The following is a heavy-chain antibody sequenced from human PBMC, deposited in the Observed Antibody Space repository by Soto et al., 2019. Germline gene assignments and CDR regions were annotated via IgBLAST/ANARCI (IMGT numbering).Heavy chain of an antibody. J-gene: IGHJ6*02. D-gene: IGHD6-25*01. CDR2: ISFDGSNK. V-gene: IGHV3-30*18. CDR1: GFTFSNYG. CDR3: AKDRRPNYCYGMDV. Sequence: QVQLVESGGGVVQPGRSLRLSCAASGFTFSNYGMHWVRQAPGKGLEWVAVISFDGSNKYYADSVKGRFTISRDNSKNTPYLQMNSLRAEDTAVYYCAKDRRPNYCYGMDVWGQGTTVTVSS.